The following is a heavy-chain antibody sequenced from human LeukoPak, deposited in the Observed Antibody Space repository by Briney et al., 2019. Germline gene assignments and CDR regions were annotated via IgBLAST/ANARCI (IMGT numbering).Heavy chain of an antibody. CDR1: GYTFTGYY. V-gene: IGHV1-2*02. D-gene: IGHD6-19*01. CDR3: ASRSEYSSGWYFDY. J-gene: IGHJ4*02. CDR2: INPNSGGT. Sequence: ASVKVSCKASGYTFTGYYMHWVRQAPGQGLEWMGWINPNSGGTNYAQKFQGRVTMTRDTSISTAYMELSRLRSDDTAVYYCASRSEYSSGWYFDYWGQGTLVTVSS.